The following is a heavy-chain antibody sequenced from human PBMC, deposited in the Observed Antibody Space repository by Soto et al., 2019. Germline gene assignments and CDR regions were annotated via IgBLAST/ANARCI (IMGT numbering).Heavy chain of an antibody. V-gene: IGHV6-1*01. CDR3: ARDPYYDILTGWAFDI. D-gene: IGHD3-9*01. CDR2: TYYRSKWYN. J-gene: IGHJ3*02. Sequence: PXQTLSLTCAISGDSVSSNSAAWNWIRHSPSRGLEWLGRTYYRSKWYNDYAVSLKSRITINPDTSKNQFSLQLNSVTPEDTAVYYCARDPYYDILTGWAFDIWGQGTMVTV. CDR1: GDSVSSNSAA.